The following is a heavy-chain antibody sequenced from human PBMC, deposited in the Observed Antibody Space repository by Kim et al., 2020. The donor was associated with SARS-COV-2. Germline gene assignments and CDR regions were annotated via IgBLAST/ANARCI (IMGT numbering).Heavy chain of an antibody. V-gene: IGHV4-39*01. J-gene: IGHJ4*02. CDR3: ARRRGPFDY. CDR2: RT. Sequence: RTYYNPSLKSRVTISVDTSKNQFSLKLSSVTAADTAVYYCARRRGPFDYWGQGTLVTVSS.